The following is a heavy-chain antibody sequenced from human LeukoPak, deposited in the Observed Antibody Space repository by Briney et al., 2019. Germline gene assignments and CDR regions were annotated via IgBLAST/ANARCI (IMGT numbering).Heavy chain of an antibody. Sequence: PSETLSLTCTVSGGSISSSSYYWGWIRQPPGKGLEWIGSIYYSGSTYYNPSLKSRVTISVDTSKNQFSLKLSSVTAADTAVYYCANPPVLEPHLMDVWGKGTTVTVSS. D-gene: IGHD1-14*01. V-gene: IGHV4-39*07. CDR3: ANPPVLEPHLMDV. CDR2: IYYSGST. J-gene: IGHJ6*03. CDR1: GGSISSSSYY.